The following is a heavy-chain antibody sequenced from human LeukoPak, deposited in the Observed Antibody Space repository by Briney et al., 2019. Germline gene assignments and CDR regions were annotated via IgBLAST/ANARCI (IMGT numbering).Heavy chain of an antibody. Sequence: GSSVEVSCKASGGTFSSYAISWVRQAPGQGLEWMGWISAYNGNTNYAQKLQGRVTMTTDTSTSTAYMELRSLRSDDTAVYYCASSGGYCSSTSCPPLDYWGQGTLVTVSS. V-gene: IGHV1-18*01. D-gene: IGHD2-2*01. CDR3: ASSGGYCSSTSCPPLDY. J-gene: IGHJ4*02. CDR2: ISAYNGNT. CDR1: GGTFSSYA.